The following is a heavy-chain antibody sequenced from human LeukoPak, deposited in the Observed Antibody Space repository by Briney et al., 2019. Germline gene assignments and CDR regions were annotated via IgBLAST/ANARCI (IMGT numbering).Heavy chain of an antibody. CDR1: GYTLTELS. D-gene: IGHD3-10*01. CDR3: ATPDYGSGSYFEKYFDY. V-gene: IGHV1-24*01. J-gene: IGHJ4*02. CDR2: FDPEDGET. Sequence: ASVKVSCKVSGYTLTELSMHWVRQAPGKGLEWMGGFDPEDGETIYAQKFQGRVTMTEDTSTDTAYMELSSLRSEDTAVYYCATPDYGSGSYFEKYFDYWGQGTLVTVSS.